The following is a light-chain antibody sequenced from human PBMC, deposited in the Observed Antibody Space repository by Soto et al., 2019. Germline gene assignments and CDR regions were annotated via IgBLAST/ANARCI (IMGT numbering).Light chain of an antibody. J-gene: IGKJ2*01. V-gene: IGKV4-1*01. Sequence: IVMTQSPDSLAVSLGERATINCKSSQSVLYSSNNKNYLAWYQQKSGQSPKLLIHWASTRESGVPDRFSGSGSGTDFTLTISSLQTEDVAVYYCQQYYSTPYTFGQGTKLEIK. CDR1: QSVLYSSNNKNY. CDR2: WAS. CDR3: QQYYSTPYT.